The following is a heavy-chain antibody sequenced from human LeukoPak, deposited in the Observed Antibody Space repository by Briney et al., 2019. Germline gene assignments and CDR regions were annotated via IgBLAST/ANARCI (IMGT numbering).Heavy chain of an antibody. Sequence: SETLSLTCTVSGGSISSYYWSWIRQPPGKGLEWIGYIYYSGSTNYNPSLKSRVTISVDTSKNQFSLKLGSVTAADTAVYYCARRTAMAYFDYWGQGTLVTVSS. CDR2: IYYSGST. CDR1: GGSISSYY. D-gene: IGHD5-18*01. J-gene: IGHJ4*02. V-gene: IGHV4-59*08. CDR3: ARRTAMAYFDY.